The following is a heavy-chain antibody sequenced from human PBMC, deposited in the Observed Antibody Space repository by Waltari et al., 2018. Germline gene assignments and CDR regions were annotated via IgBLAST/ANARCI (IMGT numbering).Heavy chain of an antibody. Sequence: QVQLQESGPGLVKPSETLSLSCGVSGYFIRIGYHCGWCRQPPGEGLEWIGNVHHSGSTFYNPSLKSRVAISVNTSKNQFSLKLSSVTAADTAVYYCARGTGGGYDYSHWGQGTLVTVSS. CDR3: ARGTGGGYDYSH. V-gene: IGHV4-38-2*01. CDR2: VHHSGST. J-gene: IGHJ4*02. CDR1: GYFIRIGYH. D-gene: IGHD5-12*01.